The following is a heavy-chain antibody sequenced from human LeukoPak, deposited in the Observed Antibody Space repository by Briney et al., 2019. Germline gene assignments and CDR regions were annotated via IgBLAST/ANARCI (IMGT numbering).Heavy chain of an antibody. CDR1: GFTFSRFW. J-gene: IGHJ4*02. Sequence: GRSLRLFCAASGFTFSRFWMIWVRQAPGKALEEVANKNQPGSHKYYVDSVKGRFTTSRDNAKNSLYLLMNSLRAEDTAVYYCASASPAADYWGQGTLVTVSS. CDR3: ASASPAADY. D-gene: IGHD2-2*01. CDR2: KNQPGSHK. V-gene: IGHV3-7*01.